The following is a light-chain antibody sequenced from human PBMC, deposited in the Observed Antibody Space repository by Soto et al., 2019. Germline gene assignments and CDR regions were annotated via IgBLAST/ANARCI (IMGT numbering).Light chain of an antibody. CDR3: MQAAQTPYT. Sequence: EIVMTQSPLFLPATPGEPASISCRSSQSLLNSNGYTYLDWYLQKPGQSPQFLIYLVSNRSSGVPDRFSGSGSGTDFTLKISRVEAEDVGVYFCMQAAQTPYTFGQGTKLEIK. V-gene: IGKV2-28*01. J-gene: IGKJ2*01. CDR2: LVS. CDR1: QSLLNSNGYTY.